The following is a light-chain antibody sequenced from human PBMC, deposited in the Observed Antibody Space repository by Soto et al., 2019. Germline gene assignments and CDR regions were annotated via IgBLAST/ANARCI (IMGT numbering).Light chain of an antibody. CDR2: RAS. V-gene: IGKV3-15*01. CDR3: HQYNTWPPWT. Sequence: EIVMTQSPATLSVSPGERVTLSCRASQSLNTNLAWYQQKPGQAPRLLIYRASTRATGVPARFSGSGSGTEFTLTIGSLQSEDFAVYYCHQYNTWPPWTFGPGTKVEI. CDR1: QSLNTN. J-gene: IGKJ1*01.